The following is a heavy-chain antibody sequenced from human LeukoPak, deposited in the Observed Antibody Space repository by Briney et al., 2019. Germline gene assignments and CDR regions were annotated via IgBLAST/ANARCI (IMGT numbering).Heavy chain of an antibody. CDR1: GFTFSSYW. Sequence: AGGSLRLSCAASGFTFSSYWMSWVRQAPGKGLEWVANIKQDGSAKYYMDSVKGRFTISRDSAKNSLYLQMNSLRAEDTAVYYCAKIYCTSTDCYYDYWGQGTLVTVSS. CDR2: IKQDGSAK. V-gene: IGHV3-7*01. J-gene: IGHJ4*02. D-gene: IGHD2-2*01. CDR3: AKIYCTSTDCYYDY.